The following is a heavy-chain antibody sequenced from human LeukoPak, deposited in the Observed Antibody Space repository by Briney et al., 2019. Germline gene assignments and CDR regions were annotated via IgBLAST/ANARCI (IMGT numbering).Heavy chain of an antibody. J-gene: IGHJ4*02. CDR3: ARAGRDTNSLFSRHSSALTY. CDR1: GGSFSGYY. Sequence: SETLSLTCAVYGGSFSGYYWSWIRQPPGKGLEWIGEINHSGSTNYNPSLKSRVTISVDASKNQFSLKLRSVTAADTAVYYCARAGRDTNSLFSRHSSALTYWGQGTLITVSS. V-gene: IGHV4-34*01. D-gene: IGHD3-22*01. CDR2: INHSGST.